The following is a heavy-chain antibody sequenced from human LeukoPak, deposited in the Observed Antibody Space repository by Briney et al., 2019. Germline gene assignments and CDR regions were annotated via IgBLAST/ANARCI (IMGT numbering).Heavy chain of an antibody. CDR1: GYTLTELS. CDR3: ATDYYDSSGYS. CDR2: FDPEDGET. Sequence: ASVKVSCTVSGYTLTELSMHWVRQALGKGLEWMGGFDPEDGETIYAQKFQGRVTMTEDTSTDTAYMELSSLRSEDTAVYYCATDYYDSSGYSWGQGTLVTVSS. D-gene: IGHD3-22*01. J-gene: IGHJ4*02. V-gene: IGHV1-24*01.